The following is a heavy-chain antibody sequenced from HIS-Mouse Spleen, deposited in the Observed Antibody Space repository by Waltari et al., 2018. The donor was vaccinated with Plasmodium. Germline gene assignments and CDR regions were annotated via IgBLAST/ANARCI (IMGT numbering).Heavy chain of an antibody. CDR1: GYTFTSYG. Sequence: QVQLVQSGAEVKKPGASVKVSCKASGYTFTSYGISWVRRAPGQGLEWMGGISAYNGKTNYAQKLQGRVTMTTDTSTSTADMELRSLRSDDTAVYYCARLLPWVHGHFDYWGQGTLVTVSS. D-gene: IGHD1-26*01. CDR3: ARLLPWVHGHFDY. J-gene: IGHJ4*02. V-gene: IGHV1-18*01. CDR2: ISAYNGKT.